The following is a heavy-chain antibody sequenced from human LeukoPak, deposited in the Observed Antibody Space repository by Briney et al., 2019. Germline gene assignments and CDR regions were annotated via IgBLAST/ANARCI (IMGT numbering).Heavy chain of an antibody. CDR2: ISGSGGNT. D-gene: IGHD3-16*02. J-gene: IGHJ4*02. V-gene: IGHV3-23*01. CDR3: AQSRLSSNYLDN. Sequence: GGSLRLSCAASGFTFYSYAMSWVRQVPGKGLEWVSGISGSGGNTYYADSVKGRFTISRDNSKDTLYLQMNGLRAEDTAVYYCAQSRLSSNYLDNWGQGSLVTVSS. CDR1: GFTFYSYA.